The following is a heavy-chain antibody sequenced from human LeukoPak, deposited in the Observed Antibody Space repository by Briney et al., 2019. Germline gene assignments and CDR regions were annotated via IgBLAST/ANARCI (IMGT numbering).Heavy chain of an antibody. D-gene: IGHD3-22*01. J-gene: IGHJ4*02. CDR3: ARGCYYERSGYCPFDY. Sequence: TGGSLRLSCAASGFTFSSDGMTWVRQAPGKGLEWVSIIYSGGGTYYADSVKGRFTISRDNSKNTLYLQMNSLRADDTAVYYCARGCYYERSGYCPFDYWGPGTLVTVSS. CDR2: IYSGGGT. V-gene: IGHV3-53*01. CDR1: GFTFSSDG.